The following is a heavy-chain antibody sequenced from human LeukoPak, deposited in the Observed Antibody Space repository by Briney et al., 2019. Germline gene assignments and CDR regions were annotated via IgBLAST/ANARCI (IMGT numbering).Heavy chain of an antibody. CDR3: ARGSTAAAGEQFDY. CDR1: GFNVLTKY. V-gene: IGHV3-66*01. J-gene: IGHJ4*02. Sequence: QPVGALRLSCAASGFNVLTKYMIWVRRPPGTGLEFLSGIYVGGGNKYAAYVKGRFIIDKDNSKNTLSLQMDMLRVEDADVYYCARGSTAAAGEQFDYWGQGTLVTVSS. D-gene: IGHD6-13*01. CDR2: IYVGGGN.